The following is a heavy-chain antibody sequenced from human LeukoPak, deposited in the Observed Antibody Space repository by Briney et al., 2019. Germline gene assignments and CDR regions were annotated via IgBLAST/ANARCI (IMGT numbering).Heavy chain of an antibody. CDR1: GFTVSSNY. CDR2: IYSGGST. V-gene: IGHV3-53*05. Sequence: GGSLRLSCAASGFTVSSNYMSWVRQAPGKGLEWVSVIYSGGSTYYADSVKGRFTISRDNSKNTLYLQMNSLRAEDTAVYYCARARITEGSGAFDIWGQGTMVTVSS. CDR3: ARARITEGSGAFDI. J-gene: IGHJ3*02. D-gene: IGHD3-10*01.